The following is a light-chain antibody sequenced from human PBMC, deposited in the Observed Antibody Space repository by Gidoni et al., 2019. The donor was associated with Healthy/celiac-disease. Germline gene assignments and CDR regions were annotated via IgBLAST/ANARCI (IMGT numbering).Light chain of an antibody. V-gene: IGLV2-8*01. J-gene: IGLJ2*01. CDR3: SSYAGSNNLVV. CDR2: EVS. Sequence: QSALTHPPFASGSSGQSVPISCTGTSSDVGGYNYVSWYQQHPGKAPKLMIYEVSKRPSGVPDRFSGAKSGNTASLTVSGLQAEDEADYYCSSYAGSNNLVVFGGGTKLTVL. CDR1: SSDVGGYNY.